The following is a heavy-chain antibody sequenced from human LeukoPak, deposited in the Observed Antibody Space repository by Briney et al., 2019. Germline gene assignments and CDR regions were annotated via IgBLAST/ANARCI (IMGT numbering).Heavy chain of an antibody. CDR3: AKGVYYDRLAAFDF. CDR2: ISYDGSNK. D-gene: IGHD3-22*01. V-gene: IGHV3-30-3*01. J-gene: IGHJ3*01. Sequence: PGRSLRLSCAASGFTFSSYAMHWVRQAPGKGLEWVAVISYDGSNKYYADSVKGRFTISSDNSKNTLYLQMNSLRAEDTAVYYCAKGVYYDRLAAFDFWGQGTMVTVSS. CDR1: GFTFSSYA.